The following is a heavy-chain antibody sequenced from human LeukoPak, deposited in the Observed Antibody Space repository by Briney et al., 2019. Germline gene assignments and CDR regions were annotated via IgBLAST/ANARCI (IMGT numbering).Heavy chain of an antibody. D-gene: IGHD3-22*01. J-gene: IGHJ4*02. CDR2: ISAYNGNT. Sequence: ASVKVSCKASGYTFTTYGISWVRQAPGQGLEWMGWISAYNGNTNYAQKLQGRVTMTTDTSTSTAYMELRSLRSDDTAVYYCARSHHYDSSGYYSYWGQGTLVTVSS. V-gene: IGHV1-18*01. CDR1: GYTFTTYG. CDR3: ARSHHYDSSGYYSY.